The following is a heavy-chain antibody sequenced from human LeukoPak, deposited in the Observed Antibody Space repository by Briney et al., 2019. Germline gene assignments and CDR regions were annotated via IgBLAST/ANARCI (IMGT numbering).Heavy chain of an antibody. J-gene: IGHJ4*02. CDR2: IDYSGST. D-gene: IGHD1-26*01. CDR1: GASITTYY. CDR3: TRGGSADPFEH. V-gene: IGHV4-59*08. Sequence: PSETLSLTCTVSGASITTYYWSWIRQPPGKGLEWIGYIDYSGSTNYNPSLKSRVTISIDTSKNQFSLKLNSVTAADTAVYYCTRGGSADPFEHWGQGTLVTVSS.